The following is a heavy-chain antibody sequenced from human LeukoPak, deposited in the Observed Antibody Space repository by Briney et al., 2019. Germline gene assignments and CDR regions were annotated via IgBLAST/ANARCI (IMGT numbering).Heavy chain of an antibody. CDR2: IYYSGSP. CDR3: ARLGGDGYNYGGYFDY. Sequence: SETLSLTCTVSGGSISSYYWSWIRQPPGKGLEWIGYIYYSGSPNYNPSLKSRVTVSVDTSKNQFSLKLSSVTAADTAVYYCARLGGDGYNYGGYFDYWGQGTLVTVSS. D-gene: IGHD2-21*01. V-gene: IGHV4-59*08. J-gene: IGHJ4*02. CDR1: GGSISSYY.